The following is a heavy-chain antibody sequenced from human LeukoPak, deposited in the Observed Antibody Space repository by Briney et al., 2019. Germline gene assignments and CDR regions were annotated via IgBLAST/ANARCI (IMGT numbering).Heavy chain of an antibody. CDR1: GFAFSDYS. CDR2: TRGSGSGM. Sequence: GGSLRLSCAASGFAFSDYSMNWVRQAPGKGLEWVANTRGSGSGMGSGNYYAGAVKGRFTISRDNAKDSLYLQMNSLRAEDTAFYYCARDDNWGFDYWGQGALVTVSS. D-gene: IGHD7-27*01. J-gene: IGHJ4*02. CDR3: ARDDNWGFDY. V-gene: IGHV3-21*05.